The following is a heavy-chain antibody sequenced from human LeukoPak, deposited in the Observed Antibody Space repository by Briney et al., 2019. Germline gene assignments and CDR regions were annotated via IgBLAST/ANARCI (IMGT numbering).Heavy chain of an antibody. CDR2: ISYDGSNK. CDR1: GFTFSSYA. J-gene: IGHJ4*02. CDR3: ARNEYPGIAAAGN. D-gene: IGHD6-13*01. V-gene: IGHV3-30-3*01. Sequence: GGSLRLSCAASGFTFSSYAMHWVRQAPGKGLEWVAVISYDGSNKYYADSVKGRFTISRDNSKNTLYLQMNSLRAEDTAVYYCARNEYPGIAAAGNWGQGTLVPVSS.